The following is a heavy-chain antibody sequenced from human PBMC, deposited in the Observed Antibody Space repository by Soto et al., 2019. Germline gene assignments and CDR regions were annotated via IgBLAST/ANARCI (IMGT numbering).Heavy chain of an antibody. D-gene: IGHD1-26*01. Sequence: PGGSLRLSCAASGFTFSSYWMSWVRQAPGKGLEWVANIKQDGSEKYYVDSVKGRFTISRDNAKNTLYLQMNSLRAEDTAIYYWASLGEDPRNYRNYWGQGTLVTVFS. CDR2: IKQDGSEK. V-gene: IGHV3-7*05. CDR3: ASLGEDPRNYRNY. CDR1: GFTFSSYW. J-gene: IGHJ4*02.